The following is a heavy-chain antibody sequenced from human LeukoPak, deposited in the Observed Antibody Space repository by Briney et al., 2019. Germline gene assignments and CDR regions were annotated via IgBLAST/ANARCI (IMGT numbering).Heavy chain of an antibody. D-gene: IGHD2-2*01. Sequence: GGSLRLSCAASGFTFRYCSMNWVRQAPGKGLEWISSISSSSKFIYYADSVKGRFTISRDNAQNSVYLQTNSLRAEDTAVYFCAGGSSTDSYYFDYWGQGTLVTVSS. CDR2: ISSSSKFI. CDR3: AGGSSTDSYYFDY. V-gene: IGHV3-21*01. CDR1: GFTFRYCS. J-gene: IGHJ4*02.